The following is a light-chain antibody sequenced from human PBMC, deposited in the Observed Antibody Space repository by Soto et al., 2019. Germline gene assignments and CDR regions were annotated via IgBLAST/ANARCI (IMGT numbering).Light chain of an antibody. V-gene: IGKV1-39*01. CDR1: QSISSY. CDR2: AAS. Sequence: DLQMTQSPSSLSASVGARVTITCRASQSISSYLNWYQQKPGKAPKLLIYAASSLQSGVPSRFSGIVSGTDFTLTISSLQPEDGATYDGQQSYSTPLTFGGGTKVDIK. CDR3: QQSYSTPLT. J-gene: IGKJ4*01.